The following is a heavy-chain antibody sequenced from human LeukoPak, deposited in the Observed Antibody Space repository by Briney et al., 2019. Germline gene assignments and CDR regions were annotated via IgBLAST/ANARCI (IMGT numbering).Heavy chain of an antibody. V-gene: IGHV3-48*02. CDR3: ARDGRVTVGATRYGY. CDR2: ITSSSNTI. J-gene: IGHJ4*02. D-gene: IGHD1-26*01. Sequence: PGGSLRLSCAASGFTFNTYSMNWVRQAPGKGLEWVSYITSSSNTIYYADSVKGRFTVSRDNAKNSLYLQMNSLRDEDTAVYYCARDGRVTVGATRYGYWGQGTLVTVSS. CDR1: GFTFNTYS.